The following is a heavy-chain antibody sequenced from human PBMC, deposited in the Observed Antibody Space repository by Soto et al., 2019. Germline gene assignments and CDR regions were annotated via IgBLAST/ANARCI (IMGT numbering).Heavy chain of an antibody. CDR1: GFIFSSYG. D-gene: IGHD4-17*01. V-gene: IGHV3-33*01. Sequence: QVQLVESGGGVVQPGRSLRLSCAASGFIFSSYGMHWVRQAPGKGLEWVATLWHDGSNEFYAESMKGRFTISRENPRNIRYLQMNSLRSEDTAVYYCARELGYGDSGLDVWGQGTTVTVSS. J-gene: IGHJ6*02. CDR3: ARELGYGDSGLDV. CDR2: LWHDGSNE.